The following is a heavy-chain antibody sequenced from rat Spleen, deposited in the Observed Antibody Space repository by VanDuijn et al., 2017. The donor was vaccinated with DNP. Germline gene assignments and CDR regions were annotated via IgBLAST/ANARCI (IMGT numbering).Heavy chain of an antibody. V-gene: IGHV5-25*01. CDR1: GFTFSDYY. D-gene: IGHD1-11*01. CDR3: TRHYGGYLYYFDY. J-gene: IGHJ2*01. Sequence: EVQLVESGGGLVQPGRSLKLSCTASGFTFSDYYMAWVRQAPTKGLEWVATISTSGGSTYYRDSVKGRFTISRDNAKSTLYLQMDSLGSEDTATYYCTRHYGGYLYYFDYWGQGVMVTVSS. CDR2: ISTSGGST.